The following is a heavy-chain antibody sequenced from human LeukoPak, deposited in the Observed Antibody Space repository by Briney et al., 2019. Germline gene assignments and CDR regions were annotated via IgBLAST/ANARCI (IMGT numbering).Heavy chain of an antibody. J-gene: IGHJ4*02. D-gene: IGHD3-9*01. CDR1: GGSISSSSYY. V-gene: IGHV4-61*05. Sequence: SETLSLTCTVSGGSISSSSYYWGWIRQPPGKGLEWIGYIYYSGSTNYNPSLKSRVTISVDTSKNQFSLKLSSVTAADTAVYYCARAEGVLRYFDWSPYYFDYWGQGTLVTVSS. CDR2: IYYSGST. CDR3: ARAEGVLRYFDWSPYYFDY.